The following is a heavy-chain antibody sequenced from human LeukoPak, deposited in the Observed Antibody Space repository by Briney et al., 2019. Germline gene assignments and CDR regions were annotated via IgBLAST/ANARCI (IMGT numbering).Heavy chain of an antibody. CDR2: INHSGST. CDR3: ARRCISTSCYLN. D-gene: IGHD2-2*01. CDR1: GGSFSGYY. V-gene: IGHV4-34*01. J-gene: IGHJ4*02. Sequence: SETLSLTCAVYGGSFSGYYWSWIRQPPGKGLEWIGEINHSGSTNYNPSLKSRVTISVDTSNNQFSLKLSSVTAADTAVYYYARRCISTSCYLNWGQGTLVTVPS.